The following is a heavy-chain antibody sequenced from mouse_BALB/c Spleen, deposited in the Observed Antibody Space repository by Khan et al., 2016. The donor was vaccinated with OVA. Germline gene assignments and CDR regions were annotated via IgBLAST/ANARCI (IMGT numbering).Heavy chain of an antibody. D-gene: IGHD2-14*01. J-gene: IGHJ4*01. CDR1: GYTFTSYT. CDR3: ARRTTGDAMDY. CDR2: INPSSGYT. V-gene: IGHV1-4*01. Sequence: QVQLQQSGAELARPGASVKMSCKASGYTFTSYTMHWVKQRPGQGLEWIGYINPSSGYTNYNQKFKDKATLTADKSSSTAYMQLSSLTSEDSAVYYRARRTTGDAMDYWGQGTSVTVSS.